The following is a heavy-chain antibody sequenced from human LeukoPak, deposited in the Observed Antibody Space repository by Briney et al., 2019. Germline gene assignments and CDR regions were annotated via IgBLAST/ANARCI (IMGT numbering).Heavy chain of an antibody. D-gene: IGHD2-2*01. CDR2: ISSSGTTI. Sequence: QTGGSLRLSCAVSGFTFSNYGMNWVRQSPEKGLEWISYISSSGTTISYADSVKGRFTISRDSTRNSLYLQMNSLRAEDTAVYYCARDLKAYSSTGGVDYWGQGTLVTVSS. J-gene: IGHJ4*02. CDR1: GFTFSNYG. V-gene: IGHV3-48*01. CDR3: ARDLKAYSSTGGVDY.